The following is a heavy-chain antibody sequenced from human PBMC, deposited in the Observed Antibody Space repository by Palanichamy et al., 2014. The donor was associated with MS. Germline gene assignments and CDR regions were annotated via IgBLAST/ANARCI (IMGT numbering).Heavy chain of an antibody. Sequence: QVQLQESGPGLVKPSETLSLTCTVSGGSISSYYWSWIRQPPGKGLEWIGFIYYDGSANYNPSLKSRVTISVDTSKNHFSLKLTSVTAADTAVYYCAREFGPGRWYFDVWGRGTLVTVSS. CDR1: GGSISSYY. CDR3: AREFGPGRWYFDV. J-gene: IGHJ2*01. CDR2: IYYDGSA. D-gene: IGHD3-16*01. V-gene: IGHV4-59*01.